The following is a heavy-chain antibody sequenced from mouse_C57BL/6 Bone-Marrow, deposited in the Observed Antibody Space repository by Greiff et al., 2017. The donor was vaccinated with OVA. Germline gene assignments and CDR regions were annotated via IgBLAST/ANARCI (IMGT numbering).Heavy chain of an antibody. CDR1: GFTFSSYG. V-gene: IGHV5-6*01. CDR3: ARGDAYPFQYAMDY. J-gene: IGHJ4*01. Sequence: EVKLMESGGDLVKPGGSLKLSCAASGFTFSSYGMSWVRQTPDKRLEWVATISSGGSYTYYPDNVKGRFTICRDNTKNTLYQQMSNLKTEDTAMYYCARGDAYPFQYAMDYWGQGTSVTVTS. CDR2: ISSGGSYT.